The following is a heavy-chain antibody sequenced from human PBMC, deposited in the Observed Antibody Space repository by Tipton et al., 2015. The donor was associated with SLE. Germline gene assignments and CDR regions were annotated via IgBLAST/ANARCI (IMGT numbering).Heavy chain of an antibody. CDR2: INHSGST. CDR1: GGSFSGYY. D-gene: IGHD5-12*01. CDR3: ARGLSGYSGYDFAY. Sequence: LSLTCAVYGGSFSGYYWSWIRQPPGKGLEWIGEINHSGSTNYNPSLKSRVTISVDTSKNQFSLKLSSVTAADMAVYYCARGLSGYSGYDFAYWGQGTLVTVSA. V-gene: IGHV4-34*01. J-gene: IGHJ4*02.